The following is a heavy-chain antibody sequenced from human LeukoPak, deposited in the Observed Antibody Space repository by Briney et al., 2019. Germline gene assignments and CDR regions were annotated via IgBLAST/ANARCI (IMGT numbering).Heavy chain of an antibody. D-gene: IGHD3-22*01. CDR3: AREGSGYPY. V-gene: IGHV1-2*02. CDR2: INPKSGAT. J-gene: IGHJ4*02. Sequence: ASVKVSCKASGYTFTVYYMHWVRQALGQGLEWMGWINPKSGATNYAQKFQGRVTMTRDTSISTAYMEVSRLRSDDTAVFYCAREGSGYPYWGQGTLVTVSS. CDR1: GYTFTVYY.